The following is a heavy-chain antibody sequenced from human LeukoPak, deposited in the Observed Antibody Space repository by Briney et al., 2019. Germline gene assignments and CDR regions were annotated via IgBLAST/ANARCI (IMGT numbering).Heavy chain of an antibody. J-gene: IGHJ4*02. D-gene: IGHD6-13*01. V-gene: IGHV1-69*06. CDR1: GGTFSSYA. CDR2: IIPIFGTA. CDR3: ARGSSSWYFDY. Sequence: ASVKVSCKASGGTFSSYAISWVRQAPGQGLEWMGGIIPIFGTANYAQKFQGRVTITADKSTNTAYMELSSLRSEDTAVYYCARGSSSWYFDYWGQGTLVTVSS.